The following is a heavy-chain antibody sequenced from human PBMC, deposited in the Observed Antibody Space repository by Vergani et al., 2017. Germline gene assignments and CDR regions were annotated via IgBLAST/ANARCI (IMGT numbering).Heavy chain of an antibody. V-gene: IGHV3-11*04. CDR2: ISPGASTV. J-gene: IGHJ4*02. CDR1: GFKFSDHY. D-gene: IGHD2-15*01. CDR3: ARDLAYCHEGSCAL. Sequence: LEESGGGSVKPGGSLRLSCAASGFKFSDHYMSWIRQAPGKGLEWVSHISPGASTVSYTDSVTGRFTVSRDNSNDALYLQMNSLRTDDTAVYYCARDLAYCHEGSCALWGQGSVVTVSS.